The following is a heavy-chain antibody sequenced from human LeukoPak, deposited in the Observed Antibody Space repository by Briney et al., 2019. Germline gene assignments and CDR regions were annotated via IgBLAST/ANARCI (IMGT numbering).Heavy chain of an antibody. CDR1: GGSISSYY. D-gene: IGHD4-17*01. J-gene: IGHJ2*01. Sequence: PSETLSLTCTVSGGSISSYYWSWIRQPPGKGLEWIGYIYYSGSTNYNPSLKSRVTISVDTSENQFSLKLSSVTAADTAVYYCARHSYGDYVLWYFDLWGRGTLVTVSS. CDR3: ARHSYGDYVLWYFDL. CDR2: IYYSGST. V-gene: IGHV4-59*08.